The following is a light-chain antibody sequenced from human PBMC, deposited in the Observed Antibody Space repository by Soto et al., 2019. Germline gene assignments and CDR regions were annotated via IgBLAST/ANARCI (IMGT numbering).Light chain of an antibody. CDR1: QSLVYSDGNTY. J-gene: IGKJ2*01. CDR3: MQGTHWLYT. CDR2: KVS. Sequence: DVVMTQSPLSLPVTLGQPASISCRSSQSLVYSDGNTYLSWFQQRPGPSPRRLIYKVSNRDSGVPDRFSGSESGTDFTLKISRVEAEDVGVYYCMQGTHWLYTFGQGTKLEIK. V-gene: IGKV2-30*01.